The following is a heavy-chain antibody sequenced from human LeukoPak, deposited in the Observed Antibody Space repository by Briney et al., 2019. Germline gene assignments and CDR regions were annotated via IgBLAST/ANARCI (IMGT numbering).Heavy chain of an antibody. CDR1: GGTFSSYA. CDR3: ARDKIVGATNFDY. Sequence: SVKVSCKASGGTFSSYAISWVRQAPGQGLEWMGGIIPIFGTANYAQKFQGRVTITADESTSTAYMELSSLRSEDTAKYYCARDKIVGATNFDYWGQGTLVTVSS. D-gene: IGHD1-26*01. CDR2: IIPIFGTA. V-gene: IGHV1-69*13. J-gene: IGHJ4*02.